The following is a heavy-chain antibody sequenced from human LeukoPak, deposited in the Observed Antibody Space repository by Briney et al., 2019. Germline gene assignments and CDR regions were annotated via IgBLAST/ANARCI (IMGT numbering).Heavy chain of an antibody. D-gene: IGHD2-15*01. V-gene: IGHV4-34*01. CDR1: GGSFSGYY. CDR2: INHSGST. J-gene: IGHJ5*02. Sequence: SETLPLTCAVYGGSFSGYYWSWIRQPPGKGLEWIGEINHSGSTNYNPCLKSRVTISVDTSKNQFSLKLSSVTAADTAVYYCARAQGWNNWFDPWGQGTLVTVSS. CDR3: ARAQGWNNWFDP.